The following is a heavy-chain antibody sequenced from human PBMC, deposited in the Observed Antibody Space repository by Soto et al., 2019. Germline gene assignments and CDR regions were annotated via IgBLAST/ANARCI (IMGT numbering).Heavy chain of an antibody. D-gene: IGHD3-3*01. J-gene: IGHJ6*02. V-gene: IGHV1-8*01. Sequence: EASVKVSCKASGYTFTSYDINWVRQATGQGLGWRGWMNPNSGNTGYAQKFQGRVTMTRNTSISTAYMELSSLRSEDTAVYYCARAPLYYDFWSGYSRPSYGMDVWGQGTTVTVSS. CDR3: ARAPLYYDFWSGYSRPSYGMDV. CDR1: GYTFTSYD. CDR2: MNPNSGNT.